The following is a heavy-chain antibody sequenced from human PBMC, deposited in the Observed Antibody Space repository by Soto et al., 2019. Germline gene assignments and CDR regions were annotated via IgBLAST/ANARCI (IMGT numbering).Heavy chain of an antibody. J-gene: IGHJ4*02. CDR1: GYTFTGYY. Sequence: ASVKVSCKASGYTFTGYYMHWVRQAPGEGLEWMGWINPNSGGTNYAQKFQGRVTMTRDTSISTAYMELSRLRSDDTAVYYCARGDKVMSYYFDFWGQGTLVTVSA. V-gene: IGHV1-2*02. D-gene: IGHD3-16*01. CDR2: INPNSGGT. CDR3: ARGDKVMSYYFDF.